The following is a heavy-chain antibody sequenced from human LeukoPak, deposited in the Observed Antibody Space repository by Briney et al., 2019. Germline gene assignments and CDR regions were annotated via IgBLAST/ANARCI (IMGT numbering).Heavy chain of an antibody. D-gene: IGHD2-2*01. J-gene: IGHJ3*02. V-gene: IGHV3-7*01. Sequence: GGSLTLSCAASGFTFSTYWMSWVRQAQGTGLEWVANIKQDGSEKYYVDSVKGRFIISRDNTENSLDLQMNSLRAEDTAVYYCAGCISKNCDDAIDIWGHGTMVSVSS. CDR3: AGCISKNCDDAIDI. CDR1: GFTFSTYW. CDR2: IKQDGSEK.